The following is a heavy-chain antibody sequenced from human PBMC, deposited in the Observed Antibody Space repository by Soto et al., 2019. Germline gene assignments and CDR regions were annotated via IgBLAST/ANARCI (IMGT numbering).Heavy chain of an antibody. Sequence: GGSLRLSCAASGFTFDDYAMHWVRQAPGKGLEWVSGISWNSGSIGYADSVKGRFTISRDKAKNSLYLQMNSLRAEDTALYYCAKDIGDGYYGSWSYYNSYFDYWGQGTLVTVSS. J-gene: IGHJ4*02. CDR2: ISWNSGSI. D-gene: IGHD3-10*01. CDR1: GFTFDDYA. CDR3: AKDIGDGYYGSWSYYNSYFDY. V-gene: IGHV3-9*01.